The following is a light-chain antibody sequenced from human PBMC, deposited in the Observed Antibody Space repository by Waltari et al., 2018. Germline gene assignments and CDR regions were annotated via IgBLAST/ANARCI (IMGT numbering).Light chain of an antibody. J-gene: IGKJ1*01. Sequence: DIQMTQSPTSLSASVGDRVTITCRSSHHIYNRLNWYQQKPGKAPKIIIYAASNLASGVLSRFSASASGADFSLTIDGLEHDDFATYFCQETYSSRTFGQGTRLDI. CDR3: QETYSSRT. V-gene: IGKV1-39*01. CDR2: AAS. CDR1: HHIYNR.